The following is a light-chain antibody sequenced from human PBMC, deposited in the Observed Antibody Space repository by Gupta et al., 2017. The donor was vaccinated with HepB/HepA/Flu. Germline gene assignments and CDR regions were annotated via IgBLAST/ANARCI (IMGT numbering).Light chain of an antibody. CDR2: SAS. Sequence: EIVLTQSPGTLSLSPGERATLFCRASQTIRSDYLAWYQQKPGQAPRLLISSASIRATGIPDRFTGSGSGTDFTLTISRLEAEDFAVYYCQQYGTSPRITFGQGTRLEIK. CDR1: QTIRSDY. V-gene: IGKV3-20*01. J-gene: IGKJ5*01. CDR3: QQYGTSPRIT.